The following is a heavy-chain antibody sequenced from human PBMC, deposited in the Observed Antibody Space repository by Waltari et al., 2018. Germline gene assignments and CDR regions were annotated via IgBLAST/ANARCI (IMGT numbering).Heavy chain of an antibody. V-gene: IGHV1-2*02. D-gene: IGHD4-17*01. CDR2: INPHSGAT. CDR3: AREGDYGSYFEF. CDR1: GYTFNALY. J-gene: IGHJ4*02. Sequence: QAHLVLSRAELKKPGASVTVSCKASGYTFNALYIHWVRQAPGQGPEWLGWINPHSGATRYARQFQGRVTLTADRAIDTAYMELNSLKSDDTAMYYCAREGDYGSYFEFGGQGTLVTVSS.